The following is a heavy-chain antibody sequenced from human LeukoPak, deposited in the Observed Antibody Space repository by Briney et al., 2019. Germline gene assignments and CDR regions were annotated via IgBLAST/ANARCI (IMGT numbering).Heavy chain of an antibody. CDR2: SNPNSGGT. D-gene: IGHD1-26*01. J-gene: IGHJ4*02. CDR3: ARGSQKISGSYPLFYVY. CDR1: GYTFTGYY. Sequence: ASVKVSCKASGYTFTGYYMHWVRQAPGQGLEWMGWSNPNSGGTNYAQKFQGRVTMTRDTSISTAYMELSRLRSDDPAVYYCARGSQKISGSYPLFYVYWGQGTLVTVSS. V-gene: IGHV1-2*02.